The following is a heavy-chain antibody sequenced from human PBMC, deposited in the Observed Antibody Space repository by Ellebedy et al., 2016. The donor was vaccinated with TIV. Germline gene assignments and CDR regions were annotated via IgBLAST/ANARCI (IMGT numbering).Heavy chain of an antibody. J-gene: IGHJ4*02. V-gene: IGHV3-7*01. CDR2: INEDGSEK. CDR1: GFTFSIYW. CDR3: ARRAVTGPSYYLDY. D-gene: IGHD6-19*01. Sequence: PGGSLRLSCAASGFTFSIYWMSWVRQAPGKGLECVANINEDGSEKYYVDSVEGRFTISSDNAKNSLYLQMNSLRAEDTAVYYCARRAVTGPSYYLDYWGQGTLVAVSS.